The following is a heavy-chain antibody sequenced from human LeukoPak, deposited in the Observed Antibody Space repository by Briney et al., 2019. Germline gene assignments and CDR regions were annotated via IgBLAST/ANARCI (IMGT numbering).Heavy chain of an antibody. J-gene: IGHJ4*02. D-gene: IGHD3/OR15-3a*01. CDR1: GFTFSGSA. CDR2: IRSKAYNYST. Sequence: GGSLRLSCAASGFTFSGSAMHWARQASGKGLEWVGRIRSKAYNYSTTYAPSVRGRFIISRDDSKNTAYLQMNSLKTEDTAVYYCSRMSAAGLYTKDYWGQGMLVTVSS. V-gene: IGHV3-73*01. CDR3: SRMSAAGLYTKDY.